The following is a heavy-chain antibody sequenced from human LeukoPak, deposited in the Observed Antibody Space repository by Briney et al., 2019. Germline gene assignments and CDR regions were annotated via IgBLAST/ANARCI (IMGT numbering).Heavy chain of an antibody. CDR3: ARDQGDYAFDY. CDR2: IIPIFGTA. Sequence: GASVKVSCKASGGTFSSYAISWVRQAPGQGLEWMGGIIPIFGTANYAQKFQGRVTITADESTGTAYMELSSLRSEDTAVYYCARDQGDYAFDYWGQGTLVTVSS. D-gene: IGHD4-17*01. V-gene: IGHV1-69*13. J-gene: IGHJ4*02. CDR1: GGTFSSYA.